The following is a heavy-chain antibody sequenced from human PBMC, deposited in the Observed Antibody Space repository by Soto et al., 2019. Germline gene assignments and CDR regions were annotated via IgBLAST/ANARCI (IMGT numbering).Heavy chain of an antibody. J-gene: IGHJ6*02. CDR2: ISGSGGST. CDR3: ATDRSMNNMVRGVSNYGMDV. V-gene: IGHV3-23*01. CDR1: GFTFSSYA. Sequence: SGGSLRLSCAASGFTFSSYAMSWVRQAPGKGLEWVSAISGSGGSTYYADSVKGRFTISRDNSKNTLYLQMNSLRAEDTAVYYCATDRSMNNMVRGVSNYGMDVWGQGTTVTVSS. D-gene: IGHD3-10*01.